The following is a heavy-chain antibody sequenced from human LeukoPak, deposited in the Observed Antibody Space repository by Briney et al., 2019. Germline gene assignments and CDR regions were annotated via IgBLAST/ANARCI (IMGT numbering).Heavy chain of an antibody. CDR2: IYYSGST. CDR3: ARLRGYSSGWNYFDY. D-gene: IGHD6-19*01. J-gene: IGHJ4*02. CDR1: GGSISSYY. Sequence: SETPSLTCTVSGGSISSYYWSWIRQPPGKGLEWIGYIYYSGSTNYNPSLKSRVTISVDTSKNQFSLKLSSVTAADTAVYYCARLRGYSSGWNYFDYWGQGTLVTVSS. V-gene: IGHV4-59*01.